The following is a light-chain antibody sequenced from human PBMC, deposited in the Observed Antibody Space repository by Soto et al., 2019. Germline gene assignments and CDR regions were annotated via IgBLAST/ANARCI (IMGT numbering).Light chain of an antibody. Sequence: QSVLTQPPSASGTPGQRVTISCSGSSSSIGSNYIYWYQQLPGTAPKLLIYRDSQRPSGVPDRFSGSKSGTSASLAISGLRSEDEADYYCAAWDDSLRGWVFGGGTKLTVL. CDR2: RDS. V-gene: IGLV1-47*01. CDR3: AAWDDSLRGWV. J-gene: IGLJ3*02. CDR1: SSSIGSNY.